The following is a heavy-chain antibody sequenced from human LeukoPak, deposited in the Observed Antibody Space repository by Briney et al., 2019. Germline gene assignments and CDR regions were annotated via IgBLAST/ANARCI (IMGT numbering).Heavy chain of an antibody. CDR3: ARLLLWSTTNWFDP. CDR2: IYYSGST. Sequence: SGTLSLTCAVSGGSLSSSNWWSWVRQPPGKGLEWIGSIYYSGSTYYNPSLKSRATISVDTSKNQFSLKLSSVTAADTAVYYCARLLLWSTTNWFDPWGQGTLVTVSS. J-gene: IGHJ5*02. D-gene: IGHD3-10*01. CDR1: GGSLSSSNW. V-gene: IGHV4-4*02.